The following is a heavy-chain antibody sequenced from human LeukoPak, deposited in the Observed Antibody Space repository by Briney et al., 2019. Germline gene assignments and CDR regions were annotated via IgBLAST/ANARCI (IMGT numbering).Heavy chain of an antibody. J-gene: IGHJ4*02. V-gene: IGHV3-30*02. CDR3: ASGEPTRGTLDY. Sequence: GGSLRLSCAASGFAFSSYGMYWVHQTPDKGLEWVAYLRKDGTYSNYADSVRGRFTISRDNSKNTLDLQMSSLRVEDTAVYYCASGEPTRGTLDYWGQGTLVTVSS. D-gene: IGHD1-14*01. CDR2: LRKDGTYS. CDR1: GFAFSSYG.